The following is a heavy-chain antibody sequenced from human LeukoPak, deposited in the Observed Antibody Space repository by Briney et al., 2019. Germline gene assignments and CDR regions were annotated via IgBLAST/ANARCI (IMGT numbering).Heavy chain of an antibody. CDR2: IYHSGST. CDR3: ARGGGYASPIGY. J-gene: IGHJ4*02. V-gene: IGHV4-59*01. CDR1: GGSISTYY. D-gene: IGHD5-12*01. Sequence: SETLSLTCTLSGGSISTYYWSWIRQPPGKRLEWIGYIYHSGSTNYNPSLKSRVNISVDTSKNQFSLKLSSVTAAEIAVYYCARGGGYASPIGYWGQGALVTVSS.